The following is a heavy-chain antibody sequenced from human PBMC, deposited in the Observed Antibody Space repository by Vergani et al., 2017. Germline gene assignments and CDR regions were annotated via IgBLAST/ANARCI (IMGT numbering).Heavy chain of an antibody. D-gene: IGHD6-19*01. J-gene: IGHJ6*02. CDR3: AKDNSGWPEYYYCCYGMDV. CDR1: GFTFDDYT. Sequence: EVQLVESGGVVLQPGGSLRLSCAASGFTFDDYTMHWVRQAPGKGLEWVYLISWDGGSTYYADSVKGRFTISRDNSKNSLYLQMNSLRTEDTALYYCAKDNSGWPEYYYCCYGMDVWGQGTTVTVSS. V-gene: IGHV3-43*01. CDR2: ISWDGGST.